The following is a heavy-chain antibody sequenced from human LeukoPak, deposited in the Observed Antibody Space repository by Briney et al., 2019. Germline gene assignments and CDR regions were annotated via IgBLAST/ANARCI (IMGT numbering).Heavy chain of an antibody. CDR1: GFTFSDYY. D-gene: IGHD6-13*01. CDR3: ARVGALSSSWLLY. J-gene: IGHJ4*02. V-gene: IGHV3-11*04. Sequence: GGSLRLSCAASGFTFSDYYMNWIRQAPGKGLEWFSFIRNDGNDKCYADSVKGRFTISRDNAKNSLYLQMNSLRAEDTAVYFCARVGALSSSWLLYWGQGTLVTVSS. CDR2: IRNDGNDK.